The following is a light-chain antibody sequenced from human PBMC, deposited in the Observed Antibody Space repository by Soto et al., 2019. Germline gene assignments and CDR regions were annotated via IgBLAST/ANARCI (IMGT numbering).Light chain of an antibody. Sequence: EIVLTQSPATLSLSPGERATLSCRASQSVSSYLAWYQQKPGQAPRLLIYDASNRATGIPARFSGSGSGPDFTLTISSLEPEDFAVYYCQLRSFTFGGGTKVEIK. CDR1: QSVSSY. V-gene: IGKV3-11*01. CDR2: DAS. J-gene: IGKJ4*01. CDR3: QLRSFT.